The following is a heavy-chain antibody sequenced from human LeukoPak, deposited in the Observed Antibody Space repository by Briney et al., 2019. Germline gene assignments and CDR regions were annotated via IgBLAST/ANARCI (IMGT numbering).Heavy chain of an antibody. J-gene: IGHJ4*02. CDR3: ARGPEYCSGGSCYSGGRFDY. V-gene: IGHV1-8*01. Sequence: APVKVSCKASGYTFTSYDINWVRQATGQGLEWMGWMNPNSGNTGYAQKFQGRVTMTRNTSISTAYMELSSLRSEDTAVYYCARGPEYCSGGSCYSGGRFDYWGQGTLVTVSS. D-gene: IGHD2-15*01. CDR2: MNPNSGNT. CDR1: GYTFTSYD.